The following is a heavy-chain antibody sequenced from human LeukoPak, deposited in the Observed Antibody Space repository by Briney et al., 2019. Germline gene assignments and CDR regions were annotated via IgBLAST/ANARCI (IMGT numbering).Heavy chain of an antibody. J-gene: IGHJ3*02. V-gene: IGHV3-23*01. CDR2: IGGSNGIT. CDR1: RFTFNSYA. Sequence: GGSLRLSCAASRFTFNSYAMSWVRQAPGKGLEWVSVIGGSNGITFYVGSVKGRFTISRDNSKDTLYLQMNSLRAEDTAVYYCVGYCTNGVCYSPDAFDIWGQGTMVTVSS. D-gene: IGHD2-8*01. CDR3: VGYCTNGVCYSPDAFDI.